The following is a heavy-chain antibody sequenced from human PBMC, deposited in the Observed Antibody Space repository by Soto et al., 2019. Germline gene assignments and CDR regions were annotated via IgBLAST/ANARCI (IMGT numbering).Heavy chain of an antibody. CDR3: ARETDPYYGSGSYYY. CDR2: VNHSRSP. V-gene: IGHV4-34*01. CDR1: GGSSSGYY. Sequence: QVHLQQWGAGLLKPSETLSLSCAIFGGSSSGYYWCWIRQPPGKGLEWIGEVNHSRSPNYNPSLKSRATISLDTSKNPFSLKPSSVPAAETGVYYCARETDPYYGSGSYYYWGQGTLVTVSS. J-gene: IGHJ4*02. D-gene: IGHD3-10*01.